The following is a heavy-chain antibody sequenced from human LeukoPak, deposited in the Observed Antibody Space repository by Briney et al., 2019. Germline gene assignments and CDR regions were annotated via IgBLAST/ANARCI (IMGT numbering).Heavy chain of an antibody. J-gene: IGHJ4*02. CDR3: ARAMYGGSLGY. V-gene: IGHV4-59*01. Sequence: SETLSLMCTVSGGSISSYYWSWLRQPPGKGLEWVGYIYYSGSTNYNPSLKSRVTISVDTYKNQFSLKLSSVTAADTAVYYCARAMYGGSLGYWGQGTLVTVSP. CDR1: GGSISSYY. D-gene: IGHD2-15*01. CDR2: IYYSGST.